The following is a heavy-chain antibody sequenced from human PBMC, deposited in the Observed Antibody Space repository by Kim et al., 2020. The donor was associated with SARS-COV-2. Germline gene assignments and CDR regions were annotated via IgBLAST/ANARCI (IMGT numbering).Heavy chain of an antibody. J-gene: IGHJ4*02. Sequence: TSYATKFQGRVTMTRDTSTSTVYMELSSLRSEDTAVYYCARDLGGNYGDYWGQGTLVTVSS. CDR3: ARDLGGNYGDY. CDR2: T. D-gene: IGHD3-16*01. V-gene: IGHV1-46*01.